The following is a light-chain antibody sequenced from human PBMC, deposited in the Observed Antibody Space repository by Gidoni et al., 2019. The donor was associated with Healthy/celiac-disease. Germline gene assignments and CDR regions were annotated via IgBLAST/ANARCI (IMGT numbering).Light chain of an antibody. CDR1: PGISSY. CDR3: QQYYSYPT. J-gene: IGKJ1*01. V-gene: IGKV1-8*01. Sequence: AIRMTQSPSSFSASTGDRVTITCRASPGISSYLALYQQKPGKAPKLLIDAASTLQSGVPSRFSGSGSGTDFTLTISCLQSEDVATYYWQQYYSYPTFGQGTKVEIK. CDR2: AAS.